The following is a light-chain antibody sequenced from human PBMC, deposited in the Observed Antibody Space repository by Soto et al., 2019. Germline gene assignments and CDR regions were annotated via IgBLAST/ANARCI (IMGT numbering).Light chain of an antibody. CDR3: QVWDTGVI. J-gene: IGLJ2*01. V-gene: IGLV3-21*02. CDR1: NIGSKS. CDR2: DGS. Sequence: SYELTQPPSVSVAPGQTARITCGGNNIGSKSVHWYQQMPGQAPVLVVYDGSDRPSGIPERFPGSDSGNTATLTISSVEAGDEADYYCQVWDTGVIFGGGTKVTVL.